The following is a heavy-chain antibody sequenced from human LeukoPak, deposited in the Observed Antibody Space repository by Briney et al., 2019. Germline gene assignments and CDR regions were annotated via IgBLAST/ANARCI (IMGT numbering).Heavy chain of an antibody. CDR2: IYSGGNT. CDR3: ARGGYSYGYTYFDY. V-gene: IGHV3-53*01. J-gene: IGHJ4*02. D-gene: IGHD5-18*01. CDR1: GFTVSSSY. Sequence: GGSLRLSCAASGFTVSSSYMSWVRQAPGKGLGWVSVIYSGGNTYYADSVKGRFTISRDNSKNTLYLQMNSLRAEDTAVYYCARGGYSYGYTYFDYWGQGTLVTVSS.